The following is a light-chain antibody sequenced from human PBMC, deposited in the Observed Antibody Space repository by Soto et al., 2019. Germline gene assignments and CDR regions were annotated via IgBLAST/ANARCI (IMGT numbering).Light chain of an antibody. CDR2: AAS. J-gene: IGKJ1*01. CDR1: QDIRND. Sequence: AIQMTQSPSSLSASVGDRVTITCRASQDIRNDIAWYQQKAGKAPKLLIYAASTLHSGVPSRFSASGSGTDFTLTISSLQPEDFATYYCLQDYNYPQTFGQGTRVDIK. V-gene: IGKV1-6*01. CDR3: LQDYNYPQT.